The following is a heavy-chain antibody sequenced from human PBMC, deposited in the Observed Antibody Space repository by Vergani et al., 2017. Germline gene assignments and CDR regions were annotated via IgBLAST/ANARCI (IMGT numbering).Heavy chain of an antibody. CDR1: GFTFSSYG. D-gene: IGHD6-6*01. Sequence: QVQLVESGGGVVQPGGSLRLSCAASGFTFSSYGMHWVRQAPGKGLEWVAFIRYDGSNKYYADSVKGRFTISRDNSKNTLYLQMNSLRPEDTALYYCAREGGSSDFDYWGQGTLVTVSS. CDR2: IRYDGSNK. J-gene: IGHJ4*02. V-gene: IGHV3-30*02. CDR3: AREGGSSDFDY.